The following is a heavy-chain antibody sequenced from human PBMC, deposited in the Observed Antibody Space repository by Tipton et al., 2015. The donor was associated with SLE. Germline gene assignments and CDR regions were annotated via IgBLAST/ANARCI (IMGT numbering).Heavy chain of an antibody. Sequence: TLSITCAVSGGSISSGGYSWSWIRQPPGKGLEWIGYIYHSGSTYYNPSLKSRVTISVDRSKNQFSLKLRSVTAADTAVYYCASTRYIIAWDYWGQGTLVTVSS. CDR1: GGSISSGGYS. V-gene: IGHV4-30-2*01. D-gene: IGHD3-10*01. J-gene: IGHJ4*02. CDR3: ASTRYIIAWDY. CDR2: IYHSGST.